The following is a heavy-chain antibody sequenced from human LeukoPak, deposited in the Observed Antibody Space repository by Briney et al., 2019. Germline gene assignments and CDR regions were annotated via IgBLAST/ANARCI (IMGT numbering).Heavy chain of an antibody. CDR2: ISGSGGST. CDR3: AKDFDIVVVPAAIQVSDY. CDR1: GFTFSSYA. V-gene: IGHV3-23*01. D-gene: IGHD2-2*02. J-gene: IGHJ4*02. Sequence: PGGSLRLSCAASGFTFSSYAMSWVRQAPGKGLEWVSAISGSGGSTYYADPVKGRFTISRDNSKNTLYLQMNSLRAEDTAVYYCAKDFDIVVVPAAIQVSDYWGQGTLVTVSS.